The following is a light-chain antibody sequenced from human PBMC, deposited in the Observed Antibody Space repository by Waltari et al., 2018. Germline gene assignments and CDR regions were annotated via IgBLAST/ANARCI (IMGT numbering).Light chain of an antibody. J-gene: IGKJ1*01. CDR3: QQYNSYSWT. CDR1: RSISSW. CDR2: KAS. Sequence: DIQMTQSPSTLSASVGDRVIITCRASRSISSWLAWYQQKPGKAPKLLIYKASSLESGVPSRFSGSGSGTEFTLTISNLQPDDFATYYCQQYNSYSWTFGQGTKVEIK. V-gene: IGKV1-5*03.